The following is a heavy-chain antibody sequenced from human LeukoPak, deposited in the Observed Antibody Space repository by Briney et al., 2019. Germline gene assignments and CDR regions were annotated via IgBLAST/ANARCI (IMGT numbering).Heavy chain of an antibody. J-gene: IGHJ5*02. V-gene: IGHV3-23*01. CDR2: ISGSGGST. D-gene: IGHD3-10*01. CDR1: GFTVSSNY. CDR3: AKDRVTMVRGVIKGNNWFDP. Sequence: GGSLRLSCAASGFTVSSNYMSWVRQAPGKGLEWVSAISGSGGSTYYADSAKGRFTISRDNSKNTLYLQMNSLRAEDTAVYYCAKDRVTMVRGVIKGNNWFDPWGQGTLVTVSS.